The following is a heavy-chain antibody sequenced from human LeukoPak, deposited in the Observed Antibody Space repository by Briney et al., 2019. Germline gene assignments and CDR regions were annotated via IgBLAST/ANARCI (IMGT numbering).Heavy chain of an antibody. V-gene: IGHV3-23*01. J-gene: IGHJ4*02. CDR2: ISGSGGRT. CDR1: GFTFSSYA. Sequence: GGSLRLSCAASGFTFSSYAMSWVRQAPGKGLEWVSVISGSGGRTYYADSVRGRFTISRDTSKNMVFLQMNSLRVEDTAVYYCARGIDYWGRGTLVTVSS. CDR3: ARGIDY.